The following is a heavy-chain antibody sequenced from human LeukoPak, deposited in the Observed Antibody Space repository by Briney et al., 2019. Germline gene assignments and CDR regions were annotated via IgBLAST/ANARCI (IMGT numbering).Heavy chain of an antibody. CDR3: ATDSSGMFDY. Sequence: GGSLRLSCAASGFTFSSHSMNWVRQAPGKGLEWVSSISARSTYIYYADSVKGQFTISRDNAKNSLYLQMNSLRAEDTAVYYCATDSSGMFDYWGQGTLVTVSS. J-gene: IGHJ4*02. CDR2: ISARSTYI. CDR1: GFTFSSHS. V-gene: IGHV3-21*01. D-gene: IGHD3-22*01.